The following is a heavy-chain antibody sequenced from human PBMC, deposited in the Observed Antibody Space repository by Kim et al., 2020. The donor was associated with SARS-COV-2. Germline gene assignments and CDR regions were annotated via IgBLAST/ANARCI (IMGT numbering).Heavy chain of an antibody. Sequence: SETLSLTCTVSGGSISSYYWSWIRQPAGKGLEWIGRIYTSGSTNYNPSLKSRVTMSVDTSKNQFSLKLSSVTAADTAVYYCARAGMHRSVFYSGSYYDAFDIWGQGTMVTVSS. CDR2: IYTSGST. D-gene: IGHD1-26*01. CDR3: ARAGMHRSVFYSGSYYDAFDI. CDR1: GGSISSYY. V-gene: IGHV4-4*07. J-gene: IGHJ3*02.